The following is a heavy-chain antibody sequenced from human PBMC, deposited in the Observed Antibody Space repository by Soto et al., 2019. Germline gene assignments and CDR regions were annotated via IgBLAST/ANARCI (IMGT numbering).Heavy chain of an antibody. V-gene: IGHV3-13*05. CDR2: IGTAGDP. CDR3: ARALRGAGYFDY. Sequence: GGSLRLSCAASGFTFSSYDMHWVRQATGKGLEWVSAIGTAGDPYYPGSVKGRFTISRDNAKNSLYLQMNSLRAGDTAVYYCARALRGAGYFDYWGQGTLVTVSS. CDR1: GFTFSSYD. D-gene: IGHD3-10*01. J-gene: IGHJ4*02.